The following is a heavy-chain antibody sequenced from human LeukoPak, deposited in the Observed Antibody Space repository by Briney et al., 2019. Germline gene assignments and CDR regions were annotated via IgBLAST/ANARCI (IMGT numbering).Heavy chain of an antibody. CDR2: INSDGSST. CDR3: ATFRGYYDFDY. J-gene: IGHJ4*02. Sequence: PGGSLRLSCAASGFTFSSYWMHWVRQAPGKGLVWVSRINSDGSSTSYADSVKGRFTISRDNAKNTLYLQMNSLRAEDTAVYYCATFRGYYDFDYWGQGTLVTVSS. D-gene: IGHD3-22*01. CDR1: GFTFSSYW. V-gene: IGHV3-74*01.